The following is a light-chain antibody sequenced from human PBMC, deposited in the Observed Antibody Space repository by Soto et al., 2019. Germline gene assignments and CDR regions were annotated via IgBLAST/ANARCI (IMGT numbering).Light chain of an antibody. CDR2: KDS. CDR1: ALPKQY. Sequence: SYELTQPPSVSVSPGQTARITCSGDALPKQYAYWYQQKPGQAPVLVIYKDSGRPSGIPERFSGSSSGTTVTLTISGVQAEDEADYYRQSADSSGGFRGVFGAGTKATVL. V-gene: IGLV3-25*02. J-gene: IGLJ1*01. CDR3: QSADSSGGFRGV.